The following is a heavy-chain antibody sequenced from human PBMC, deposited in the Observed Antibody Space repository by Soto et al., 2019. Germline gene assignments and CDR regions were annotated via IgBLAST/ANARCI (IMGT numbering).Heavy chain of an antibody. J-gene: IGHJ5*02. CDR2: INPSGGST. V-gene: IGHV1-46*01. CDR1: GYPFSSYY. D-gene: IGHD2-15*01. Sequence: GXAVKGSLHGSGYPFSSYYMRWVRQAPGQGLEWMGIINPSGGSTSYAQKFQCRVTMTRDTSTSTVYMELSSLRSEDTAVYYCARGSHCSGGSCYHNWFDPWGQGTLVTVSS. CDR3: ARGSHCSGGSCYHNWFDP.